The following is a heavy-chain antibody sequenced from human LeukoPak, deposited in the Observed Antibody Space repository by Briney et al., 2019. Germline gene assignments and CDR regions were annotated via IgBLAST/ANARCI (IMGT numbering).Heavy chain of an antibody. CDR1: GGSISSSSYY. Sequence: SETLSLTCSVSGGSISSSSYYWGWIRRPPGKGLEWIGSIYHSGSTFYNPSLKSRVTISVDTSKNHFSLNLSSVTAADTAVYYCARQSGYYDSSAYFSPFDYWGQGTLVTVSS. CDR3: ARQSGYYDSSAYFSPFDY. D-gene: IGHD3-22*01. J-gene: IGHJ4*02. V-gene: IGHV4-39*01. CDR2: IYHSGST.